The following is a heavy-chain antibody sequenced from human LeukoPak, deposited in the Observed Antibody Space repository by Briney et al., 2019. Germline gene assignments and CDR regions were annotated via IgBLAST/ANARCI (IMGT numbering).Heavy chain of an antibody. CDR3: AKDLLLTYYYDSSGYGDY. J-gene: IGHJ4*02. CDR1: GFTFSSYA. D-gene: IGHD3-22*01. V-gene: IGHV3-23*01. Sequence: GGSLRLSCAASGFTFSSYAMSWVRQAPGKGLEWVSAISGSGGSTYYADSVKGRFTISRDNSKNTLYLQMNSLRAEDTAVHYCAKDLLLTYYYDSSGYGDYWGQGTPVTVSS. CDR2: ISGSGGST.